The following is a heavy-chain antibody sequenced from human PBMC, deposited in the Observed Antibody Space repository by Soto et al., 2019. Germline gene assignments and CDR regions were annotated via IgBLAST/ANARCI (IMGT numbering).Heavy chain of an antibody. CDR2: INHSGST. J-gene: IGHJ6*03. CDR1: GGSFSGYY. D-gene: IGHD2-2*01. Sequence: VQLQQWGAGLLKPSETLSLTCAVYGGSFSGYYWSWIRQPPGKGLEWIGEINHSGSTNYNPSLKSRVTISVDTSKNQFSLKLSSVTAADTAVYYCARGRVVPLYYYYMDVWGKGTTVTVSS. CDR3: ARGRVVPLYYYYMDV. V-gene: IGHV4-34*01.